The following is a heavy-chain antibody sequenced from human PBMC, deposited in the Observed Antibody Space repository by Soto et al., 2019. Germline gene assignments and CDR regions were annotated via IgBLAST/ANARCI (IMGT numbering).Heavy chain of an antibody. Sequence: GGSLRLSCRTSGFTFTNAWMNWVRLTAGNGLEWVGRIKSKSDGETAEYAAPVKGRFIISRDDSTDTLYLEMNNLTSEDSAVYYCTTLVLVPFDRWGRGVLVTVSS. CDR1: GFTFTNAW. D-gene: IGHD3-10*01. CDR2: IKSKSDGETA. CDR3: TTLVLVPFDR. V-gene: IGHV3-15*01. J-gene: IGHJ5*02.